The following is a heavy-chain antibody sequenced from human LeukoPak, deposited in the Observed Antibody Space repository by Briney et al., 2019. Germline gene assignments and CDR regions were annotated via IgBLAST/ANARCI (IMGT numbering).Heavy chain of an antibody. D-gene: IGHD6-19*01. J-gene: IGHJ4*02. Sequence: PGGSLRLSCAASGFIFSNYAMHWVRQAPGKGLEWVAVIWYDGSNKYYADSVKGRFTISRDNSKNTLYLQMNSLRAEDTAVYYCARDHSSGWYSDYFDYWGQGTLVTVSS. CDR2: IWYDGSNK. V-gene: IGHV3-33*01. CDR1: GFIFSNYA. CDR3: ARDHSSGWYSDYFDY.